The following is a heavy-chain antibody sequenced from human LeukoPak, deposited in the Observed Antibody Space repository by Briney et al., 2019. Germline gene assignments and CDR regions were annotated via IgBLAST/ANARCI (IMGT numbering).Heavy chain of an antibody. Sequence: SETLSLTCTVSNGSISSDTYFWSWIRQPAGKGLEWIGRMSSSGISTYSPSLKSRVTISIDTSRNQFSMNLNSVTAADTAVYYCARDIRFLEWLASGDYYYMDVWGKGTTVTVSS. D-gene: IGHD3-3*01. CDR2: MSSSGIS. J-gene: IGHJ6*03. V-gene: IGHV4-61*02. CDR3: ARDIRFLEWLASGDYYYMDV. CDR1: NGSISSDTYF.